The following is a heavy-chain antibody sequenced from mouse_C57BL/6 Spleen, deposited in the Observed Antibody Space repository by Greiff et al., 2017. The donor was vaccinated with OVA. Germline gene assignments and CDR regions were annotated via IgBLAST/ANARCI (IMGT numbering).Heavy chain of an antibody. V-gene: IGHV14-1*01. CDR2: IDPEDGDT. D-gene: IGHD1-1*01. CDR3: TTCYYGSSFAMDY. CDR1: GFNIKDYY. Sequence: EVQLQQSGAELVRPGASVKLSCTASGFNIKDYYMHWVKQRPEQGLEWIGRIDPEDGDTEYAPKFQGKATMTADTSSNTAYLQLSSLTSEDTAVYYCTTCYYGSSFAMDYWGQGTSVTVSS. J-gene: IGHJ4*01.